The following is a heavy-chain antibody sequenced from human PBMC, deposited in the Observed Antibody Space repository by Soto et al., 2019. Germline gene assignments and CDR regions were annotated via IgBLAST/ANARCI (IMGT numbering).Heavy chain of an antibody. CDR1: GYTCTSYA. J-gene: IGHJ4*02. CDR2: INAGNGNT. D-gene: IGHD2-21*02. V-gene: IGHV1-3*05. CDR3: ARSIVVVTALDY. Sequence: QVQLVQSGAEEKKPGASVKVSCKASGYTCTSYAMHWVRQAPGQRLEWMGWINAGNGNTKYSQKFQGRVTITRDTSARTAYMKLSSLRSEDTAVYYCARSIVVVTALDYWGQGTLVTVSS.